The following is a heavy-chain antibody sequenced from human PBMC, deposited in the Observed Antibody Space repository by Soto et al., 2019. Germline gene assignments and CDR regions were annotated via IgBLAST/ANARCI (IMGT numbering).Heavy chain of an antibody. D-gene: IGHD3-10*01. J-gene: IGHJ4*02. V-gene: IGHV3-53*01. Sequence: PGGSLRLSCAPSGFTVKGNYVGWARQASGKGMEWVSIIFSAGMTYYTDSVKGRFTISKDISKNTLSLQMNSLGADDTAVYFCAGASNYNYAFEYWGLGTPVTVSS. CDR2: IFSAGMT. CDR3: AGASNYNYAFEY. CDR1: GFTVKGNY.